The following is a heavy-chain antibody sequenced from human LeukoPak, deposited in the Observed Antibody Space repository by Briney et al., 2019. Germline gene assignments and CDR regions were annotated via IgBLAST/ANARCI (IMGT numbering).Heavy chain of an antibody. J-gene: IGHJ5*02. D-gene: IGHD2-2*01. CDR2: ISGSGGST. V-gene: IGHV3-23*01. CDR3: AKDLGYCSSTSCNNWFDP. CDR1: GFTFSSYA. Sequence: GGSLRLSCAASGFTFSSYAMSWVRQAPGKGLEWVSAISGSGGSTYYADSVKGRFTISRDNSKNTLYLQMNSLRAEDTAVYYCAKDLGYCSSTSCNNWFDPWGQGTLVTVSS.